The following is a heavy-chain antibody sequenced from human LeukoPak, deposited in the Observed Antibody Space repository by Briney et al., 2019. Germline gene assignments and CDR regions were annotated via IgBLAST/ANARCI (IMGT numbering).Heavy chain of an antibody. CDR1: GYTFTSYA. V-gene: IGHV1-3*01. J-gene: IGHJ6*02. Sequence: GASVKVSCKASGYTFTSYAMHWVRQAPGQRLEWMGWINAGNGNTKYSQKFQGRVTITRDTSASTAYMELSSLRSEDTAAYYCARDPYYDFWSGYYSYYYYGMDVWGQGTTVTVSS. CDR3: ARDPYYDFWSGYYSYYYYGMDV. D-gene: IGHD3-3*01. CDR2: INAGNGNT.